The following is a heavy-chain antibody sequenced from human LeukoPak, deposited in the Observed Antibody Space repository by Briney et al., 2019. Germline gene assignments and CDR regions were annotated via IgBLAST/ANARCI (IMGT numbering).Heavy chain of an antibody. J-gene: IGHJ6*03. D-gene: IGHD1-1*01. V-gene: IGHV4-61*02. Sequence: SQTLSLTCTVSGGSITSGTYVWTWVRQSAGNGLEWVGRIYTGGVTNYNPSLKSRLSISLDTSKNQFSLKLTSLTAADTAIYYCARATAWNYHFYIDVWGKGTTVSVSS. CDR1: GGSITSGTYV. CDR2: IYTGGVT. CDR3: ARATAWNYHFYIDV.